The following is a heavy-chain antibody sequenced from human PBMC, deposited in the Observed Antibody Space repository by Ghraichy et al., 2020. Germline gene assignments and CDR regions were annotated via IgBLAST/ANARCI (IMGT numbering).Heavy chain of an antibody. V-gene: IGHV3-33*08. J-gene: IGHJ6*02. CDR2: IWYDGSNK. CDR1: EFTFSSFG. Sequence: GSLRLSCAASEFTFSSFGMHWVRQAPGKGLEWVAVIWYDGSNKYYADSVKGRFTISRDNSNNTLYLQMNSLRAEDTAVYYCARDPSSLRYPVRMDVWGQGTTVTVSS. CDR3: ARDPSSLRYPVRMDV. D-gene: IGHD3-9*01.